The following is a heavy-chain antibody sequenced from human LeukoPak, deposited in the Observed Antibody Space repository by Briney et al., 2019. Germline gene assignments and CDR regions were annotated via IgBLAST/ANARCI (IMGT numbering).Heavy chain of an antibody. J-gene: IGHJ4*02. CDR1: GFPFSSYG. V-gene: IGHV3-30*02. D-gene: IGHD6-19*01. Sequence: RAGGSLRLSCAASGFPFSSYGMHWVRQAPGKGLEWVAFIRYDGSNKYYADSVKGRFTISRDNSKNTLYLQMNSLRAEDTAVYYCARDPAGYSSGWYYFDYWGQGTLVTVSS. CDR2: IRYDGSNK. CDR3: ARDPAGYSSGWYYFDY.